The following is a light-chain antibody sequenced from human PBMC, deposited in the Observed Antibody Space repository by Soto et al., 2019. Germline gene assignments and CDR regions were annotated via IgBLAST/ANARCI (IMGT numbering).Light chain of an antibody. CDR1: QSLLYYSSFINY. CDR2: WAS. J-gene: IGKJ1*01. Sequence: IVIPDSASTLAVSLVERAPIHCKSSQSLLYYSSFINYLAWFQQKPGQPPKLLIFWASYRQTGVPARFSGSGSGTDFTLTIDSLQPEDSAVYYCQQNYSGSRTFGLGTKVDIK. V-gene: IGKV4-1*01. CDR3: QQNYSGSRT.